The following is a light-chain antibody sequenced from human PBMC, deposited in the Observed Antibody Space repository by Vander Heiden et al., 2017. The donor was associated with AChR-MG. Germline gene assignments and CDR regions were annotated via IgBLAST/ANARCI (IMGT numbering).Light chain of an antibody. CDR2: DVS. J-gene: IGLJ1*01. CDR3: CSYAGSYAYV. CDR1: SSDVGSYNY. V-gene: IGLV2-11*01. Sequence: QSALTQPPSVSGSPGQSVAISCTGTSSDVGSYNYVSWYQHHPDNAPKLMIYDVSKRPSGVADRFSGSKSGNTASLTIAGLQADDEADYYCCSYAGSYAYVFGTGTKVTVL.